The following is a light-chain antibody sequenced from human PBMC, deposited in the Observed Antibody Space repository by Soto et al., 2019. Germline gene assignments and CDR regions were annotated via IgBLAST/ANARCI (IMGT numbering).Light chain of an antibody. V-gene: IGLV2-11*01. CDR2: DVS. CDR1: SSDVGGYNF. Sequence: QSVLAQPRSVSGSPGQSVTISCTGTSSDVGGYNFVSWYQQHPGKAPKLMIYDVSARPSGVPDRFSGSKSGNTASLTISGLQAEDEADYYFSSYAGTPLVFGTGTKVTVL. CDR3: SSYAGTPLV. J-gene: IGLJ1*01.